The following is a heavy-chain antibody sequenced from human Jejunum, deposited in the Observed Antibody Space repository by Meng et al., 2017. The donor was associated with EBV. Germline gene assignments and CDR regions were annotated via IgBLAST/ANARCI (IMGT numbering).Heavy chain of an antibody. CDR3: ASQGSTDYYRNWFDT. CDR1: GYMSTGDH. CDR2: NSHNSGST. D-gene: IGHD3-22*01. J-gene: IGHJ5*02. Sequence: QVQLVQVGGEVKKPGASVKVCCKASGYMSTGDHFPRVRQDPGQELEGMGRNSHNSGSTVFAHNFQSRVTMTSDTSTATVYMEMSSVTSDDTAVYYCASQGSTDYYRNWFDTWGQGTLVTVSS. V-gene: IGHV1-2*06.